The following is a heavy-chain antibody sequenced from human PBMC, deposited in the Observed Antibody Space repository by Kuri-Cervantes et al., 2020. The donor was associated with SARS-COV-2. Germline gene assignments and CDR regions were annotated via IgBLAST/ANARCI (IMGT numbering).Heavy chain of an antibody. V-gene: IGHV3-30*02. J-gene: IGHJ4*02. Sequence: GESLKISFAASGFIFSDYFLHWVRQAPGKGLEWVAFIRYDGSNKYYADSVKGRFTISRDNAKNSLYLQMNSLRAEDTAVYYCARGSSSTYFDYWGQGTLVTVSS. D-gene: IGHD6-6*01. CDR3: ARGSSSTYFDY. CDR2: IRYDGSNK. CDR1: GFIFSDYF.